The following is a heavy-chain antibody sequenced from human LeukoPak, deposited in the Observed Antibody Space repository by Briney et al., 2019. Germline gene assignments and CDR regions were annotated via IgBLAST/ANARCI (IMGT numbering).Heavy chain of an antibody. CDR1: GFTFSSYS. D-gene: IGHD2-2*01. J-gene: IGHJ6*02. CDR2: IFSSGSYI. Sequence: KPGGSLRLSCAASGFTFSSYSMNWVRQAPGKGLEWVSSIFSSGSYIHYADSVKGRFTISRDNAKNSLYLQMNSLRAENTAVYYCARDGTSLRGRSFPYCYYYYGMDVWGQGTTVTVSS. CDR3: ARDGTSLRGRSFPYCYYYYGMDV. V-gene: IGHV3-21*04.